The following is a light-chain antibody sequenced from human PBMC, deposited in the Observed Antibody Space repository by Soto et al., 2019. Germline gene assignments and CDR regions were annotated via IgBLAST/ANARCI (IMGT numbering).Light chain of an antibody. V-gene: IGKV3-20*01. CDR2: GAS. CDR3: QQYGSSPRT. Sequence: EVVLTQTPGTLSLSPGGRASLSCRASQSVGTFLAWYQQRSGQAPRLLIYGASTRASGIPDRFSGSGSGTDFTLTISRLEPEDFGVYYCQQYGSSPRTFGQGTRLEIK. J-gene: IGKJ5*01. CDR1: QSVGTF.